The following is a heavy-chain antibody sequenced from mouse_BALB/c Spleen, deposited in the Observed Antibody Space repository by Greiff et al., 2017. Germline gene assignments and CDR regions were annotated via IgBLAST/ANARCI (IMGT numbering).Heavy chain of an antibody. CDR3: ARAVTTVEDAMDY. CDR2: ISDGGSYT. CDR1: GFTFSDYY. V-gene: IGHV5-4*02. J-gene: IGHJ4*01. Sequence: EVKLQESGGGLVKPGGSLKLSCAASGFTFSDYYMYWVRQTPEKRLEWVATISDGGSYTYYPDSVKGRFTISRDNAKNNLYLQMSSLKSEDTAMYYCARAVTTVEDAMDYWGQGTSVTVSS. D-gene: IGHD1-1*01.